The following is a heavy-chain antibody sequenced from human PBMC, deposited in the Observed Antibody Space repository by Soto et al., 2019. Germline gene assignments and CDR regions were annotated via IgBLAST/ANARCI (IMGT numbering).Heavy chain of an antibody. Sequence: ESGPTLVNPTQTLTLTCTFSGFSLSTSGVGVGWIRQPPGKALEWLALIYWKDDNQYSPSLNSRLTITKDTSKNQVVLTMTNMDPVDTATYYCAHSRILCGGGSCYLSRIEYWGQGALVTVSS. CDR3: AHSRILCGGGSCYLSRIEY. V-gene: IGHV2-5*01. D-gene: IGHD2-15*01. CDR2: IYWKDDN. J-gene: IGHJ4*02. CDR1: GFSLSTSGVG.